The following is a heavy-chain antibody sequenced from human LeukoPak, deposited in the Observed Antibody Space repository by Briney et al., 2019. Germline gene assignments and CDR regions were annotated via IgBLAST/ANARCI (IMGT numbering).Heavy chain of an antibody. CDR1: GYTFTSYG. J-gene: IGHJ4*02. V-gene: IGHV1-18*01. CDR3: ARDHSWGSPPDY. Sequence: ASVKVSCKASGYTFTSYGISWVRQAPGQGLEWMGWISAYNGNTNSAQKFQGRVTMTTDTSTSTAYMELRSLRSDDTAVYYCARDHSWGSPPDYWGQGTLVTVSS. D-gene: IGHD3-16*01. CDR2: ISAYNGNT.